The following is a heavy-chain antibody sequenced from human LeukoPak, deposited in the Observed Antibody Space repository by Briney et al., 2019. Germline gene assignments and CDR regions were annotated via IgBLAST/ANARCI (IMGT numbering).Heavy chain of an antibody. CDR2: IYRGGDT. CDR1: GFTVTDTY. Sequence: PGGSLGLSCAASGFTVTDTYVSWVRQAPGKGLQWVSVIYRGGDTHYVDSVMGRFTISRDSSKNMVYLQLSSLRAEDAAVYYCASHAASGSYFFDSWGQGTPVTVSS. D-gene: IGHD1-26*01. J-gene: IGHJ4*02. V-gene: IGHV3-53*01. CDR3: ASHAASGSYFFDS.